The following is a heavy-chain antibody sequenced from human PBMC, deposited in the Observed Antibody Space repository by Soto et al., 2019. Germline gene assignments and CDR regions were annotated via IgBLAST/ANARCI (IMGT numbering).Heavy chain of an antibody. J-gene: IGHJ6*02. CDR2: IPYDGNNI. CDR1: GFTFSSYA. CDR3: AKDFAVDV. V-gene: IGHV3-30*18. Sequence: QVQLVQSGGGVVKPGRSLRLSCAASGFTFSSYAMHCVRQAPGKGLEWVAVIPYDGNNIYYADSVKGRFTISRDHSKNTLYLQMNSLRPEDTAVYYCAKDFAVDVWGQGTTVTVS.